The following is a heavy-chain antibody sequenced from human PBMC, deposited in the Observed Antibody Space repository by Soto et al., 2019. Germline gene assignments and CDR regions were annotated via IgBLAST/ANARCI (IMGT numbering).Heavy chain of an antibody. CDR2: MNPNSGNT. V-gene: IGHV1-8*01. J-gene: IGHJ5*02. CDR3: ATELMVYAMGSGRFDP. D-gene: IGHD2-8*01. Sequence: QVQLVQSGAEVKKPGASVKVSCKASGYTFTSYDINWVRQATGQGLEWMGWMNPNSGNTGYAQKFQCRVTMTRNTSISSAYMELSSQRSEDTAVYYCATELMVYAMGSGRFDPWGQGTLVTVSS. CDR1: GYTFTSYD.